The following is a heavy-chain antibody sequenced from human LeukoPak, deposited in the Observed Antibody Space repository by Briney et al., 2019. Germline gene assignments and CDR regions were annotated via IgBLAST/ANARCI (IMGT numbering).Heavy chain of an antibody. J-gene: IGHJ4*02. CDR1: GFTFSSYS. V-gene: IGHV3-73*01. CDR2: IRSKANSYAT. Sequence: PGGSLRLSCAASGFTFSSYSMNWVRQASGKGLEWVGRIRSKANSYATAYAASVKGRFTISREDSKNTAYLQMNSLKTEDTAVYYCSVNYCSGDNCYMFWGQGTLVTVSS. D-gene: IGHD2-15*01. CDR3: SVNYCSGDNCYMF.